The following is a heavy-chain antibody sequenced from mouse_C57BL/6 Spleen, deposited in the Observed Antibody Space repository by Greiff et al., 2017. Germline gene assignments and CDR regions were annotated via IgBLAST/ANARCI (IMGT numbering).Heavy chain of an antibody. D-gene: IGHD1-2*01. CDR3: APPHYDGWFAD. CDR1: GSTIPNTY. J-gene: IGHJ3*01. Sequence: VQLKESVAELVRPGASVKLSCTASGSTIPNTYMPWVKQRPDQGLEWIGRIVPANGNPKSAPKFQGKATITADTSSNTAYLQLSSLTAEDTAIYYCAPPHYDGWFADWGQGTLVTVSA. V-gene: IGHV14-3*01. CDR2: IVPANGNP.